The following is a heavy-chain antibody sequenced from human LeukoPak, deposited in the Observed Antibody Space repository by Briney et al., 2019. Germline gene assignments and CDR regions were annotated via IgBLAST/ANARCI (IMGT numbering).Heavy chain of an antibody. CDR2: ISAYNGNT. CDR3: ARVGAYYYDSSGYYFDY. CDR1: GYTFTSYG. V-gene: IGHV1-18*01. Sequence: GASVKVSCKASGYTFTSYGISWVRQAPGQGLEWMGWISAYNGNTNYAQKLQGRVTMTTDTSTSTAYMELRSLRSGDTAVYYCARVGAYYYDSSGYYFDYWGQGTLVTVSS. J-gene: IGHJ4*02. D-gene: IGHD3-22*01.